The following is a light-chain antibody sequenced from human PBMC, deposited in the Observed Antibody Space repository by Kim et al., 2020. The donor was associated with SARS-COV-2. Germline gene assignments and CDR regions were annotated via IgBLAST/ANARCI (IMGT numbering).Light chain of an antibody. Sequence: SYELAQPPSVSVSPGQTASISCSGDRLGDKYACCYQQKPGQSPVLVIYEGTERPSGIPERFSRSKSGPTATLTISGTQATDEAYYYCQAWDSRNVIFGGGTQLTVL. J-gene: IGLJ2*01. V-gene: IGLV3-1*01. CDR2: EGT. CDR3: QAWDSRNVI. CDR1: RLGDKY.